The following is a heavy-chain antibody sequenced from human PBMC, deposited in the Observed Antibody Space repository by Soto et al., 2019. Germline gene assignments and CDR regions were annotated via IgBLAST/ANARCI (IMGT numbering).Heavy chain of an antibody. Sequence: SETLSLTCSVSGDSISTVDYFWAWIRQPPGQALEYIGYIYKSTTTYYNPSFESRVAISLDTSKSQFSLTVTSVTAADTAVYFCARGPYCLNGRCFPNWLDSWGQGTLVTVSS. CDR3: ARGPYCLNGRCFPNWLDS. CDR1: GDSISTVDYF. V-gene: IGHV4-30-4*01. D-gene: IGHD2-21*01. J-gene: IGHJ5*01. CDR2: IYKSTTT.